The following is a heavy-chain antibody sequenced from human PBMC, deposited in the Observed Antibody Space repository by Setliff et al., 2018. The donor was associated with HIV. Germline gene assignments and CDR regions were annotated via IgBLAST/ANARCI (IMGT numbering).Heavy chain of an antibody. CDR3: TRELNGHTSSHYYFGLDV. J-gene: IGHJ6*02. D-gene: IGHD6-6*01. CDR1: GFTFSSYA. CDR2: ISGSAGST. Sequence: GGSLRLSCAVSGFTFSSYAMSWVRQAPGKGLEWFSAISGSAGSTYYADSVKGRFTISRENAKNSSYLQMNNVRAGDTAVYYCTRELNGHTSSHYYFGLDVWGQGTTVTVSS. V-gene: IGHV3-23*01.